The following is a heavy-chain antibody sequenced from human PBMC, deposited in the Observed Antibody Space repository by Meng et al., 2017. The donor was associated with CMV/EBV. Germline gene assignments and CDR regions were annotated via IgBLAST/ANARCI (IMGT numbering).Heavy chain of an antibody. CDR2: INHSGST. V-gene: IGHV4-34*01. CDR1: GGSFSGYY. Sequence: ESLKISCAVYGGSFSGYYWSWIRQPPGKGLEWIGEINHSGSTNYNPSLKSRVTISVDTSKNQFSLKLSSVTAADTAVYYCARGYSSSSVRYSSGWYGSYYYYGMDVWGQGTTVTVSS. J-gene: IGHJ6*02. D-gene: IGHD6-19*01. CDR3: ARGYSSSSVRYSSGWYGSYYYYGMDV.